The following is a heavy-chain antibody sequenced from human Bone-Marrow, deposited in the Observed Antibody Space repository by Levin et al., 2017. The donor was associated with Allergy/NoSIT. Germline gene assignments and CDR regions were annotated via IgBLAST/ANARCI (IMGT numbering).Heavy chain of an antibody. Sequence: GESLKISCAASGFTFSNLVMSWVRQPPGKGLEWVSAISSSGDATYYAYSVEGRFTISRDNSKNTLYLQMNSLRADDTAVYYCVKGGWLDENWRQGTLVTVPS. CDR1: GFTFSNLV. D-gene: IGHD6-19*01. J-gene: IGHJ4*02. CDR2: ISSSGDAT. CDR3: VKGGWLDEN. V-gene: IGHV3-23*01.